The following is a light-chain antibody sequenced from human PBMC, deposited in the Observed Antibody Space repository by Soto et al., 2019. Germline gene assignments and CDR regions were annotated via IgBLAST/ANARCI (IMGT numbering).Light chain of an antibody. CDR1: QSVSSN. Sequence: EIVMTQSTATLSVSPGERATLSCRASQSVSSNLAWYQQKPGQAPRLLIYGASTRATGIPARFSGSGSGTEFPLTISSLQSEDFAVYYCQQYNNWPRATFGQGTKVEIK. V-gene: IGKV3-15*01. J-gene: IGKJ1*01. CDR3: QQYNNWPRAT. CDR2: GAS.